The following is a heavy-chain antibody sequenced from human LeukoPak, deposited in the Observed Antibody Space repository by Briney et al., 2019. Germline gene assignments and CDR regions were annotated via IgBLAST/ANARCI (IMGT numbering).Heavy chain of an antibody. CDR2: ISYDGSNK. CDR1: GFTFSSYG. Sequence: GRSLRLSCAASGFTFSSYGMHWVRHAPGKGLEWVAVISYDGSNKYYADSVKGRFTISRDNSKNTLYLQMNSLRAEDTAVYYCAKVVVRGVNYYYYGMDVWGQGTTVTVSS. V-gene: IGHV3-30*18. J-gene: IGHJ6*02. D-gene: IGHD3-10*01. CDR3: AKVVVRGVNYYYYGMDV.